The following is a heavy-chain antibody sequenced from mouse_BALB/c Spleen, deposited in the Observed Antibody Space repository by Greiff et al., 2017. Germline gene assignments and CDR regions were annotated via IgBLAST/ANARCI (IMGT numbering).Heavy chain of an antibody. Sequence: EVKLMESGGGLVQPGGSLKLSCAASGFTFSSYGMSWVRQTPDKRLELVATINSNGGSTYYPDSVKGRFTISRDNAKNTLYLQMSSLKSEDTAMYYCARTGYRYGAYYAMDYWGQGTSVTVSS. CDR2: INSNGGST. CDR3: ARTGYRYGAYYAMDY. V-gene: IGHV5-6-3*01. D-gene: IGHD2-14*01. CDR1: GFTFSSYG. J-gene: IGHJ4*01.